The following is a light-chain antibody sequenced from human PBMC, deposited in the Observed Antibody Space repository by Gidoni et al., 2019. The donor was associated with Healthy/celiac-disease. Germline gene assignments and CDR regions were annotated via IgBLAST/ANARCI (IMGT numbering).Light chain of an antibody. CDR1: QSVSSY. CDR3: QQRSNWPYT. J-gene: IGKJ2*01. Sequence: EIVLTQSPATLSLSPGERATLSCRASQSVSSYLAWYQQKPGQAPRLLIYDASNRATGIPARFSGSGSGTDFTLTISSLEPEYFAVYYCQQRSNWPYTFXXXTKLEIK. V-gene: IGKV3-11*01. CDR2: DAS.